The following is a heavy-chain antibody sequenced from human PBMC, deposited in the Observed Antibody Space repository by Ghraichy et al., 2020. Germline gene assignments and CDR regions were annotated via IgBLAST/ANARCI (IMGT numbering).Heavy chain of an antibody. D-gene: IGHD5-12*01. CDR2: AHSSGSA. J-gene: IGHJ4*02. V-gene: IGHV4-59*01. CDR1: GGSFTTYY. CDR3: ARRHGYSGSMDY. Sequence: ESLNISCTVSGGSFTTYYWSWIRQPPGKGLQWIGYAHSSGSAYYNRSLKSRVTISVDTSQNQFSLRVTSLTAAVTAVYYCARRHGYSGSMDYWGQGTLVSVSS.